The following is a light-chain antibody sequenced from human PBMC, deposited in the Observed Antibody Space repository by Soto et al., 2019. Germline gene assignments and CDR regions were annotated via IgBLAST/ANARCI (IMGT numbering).Light chain of an antibody. J-gene: IGLJ2*01. CDR3: QTWGTGIVI. CDR2: VNSDGSH. Sequence: QPVLTQAPSASASLGASVKLTCTLNSGHSSYAIAWHQQQPEKGPRYLMKVNSDGSHIKGDGIPDRLSGSSSGDERYLTISSLQSEDEADYYCQTWGTGIVIFGGGTKLTVL. CDR1: SGHSSYA. V-gene: IGLV4-69*01.